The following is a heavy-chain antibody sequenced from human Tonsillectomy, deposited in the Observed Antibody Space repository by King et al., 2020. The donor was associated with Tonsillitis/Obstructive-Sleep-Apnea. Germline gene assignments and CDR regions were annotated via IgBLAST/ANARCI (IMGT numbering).Heavy chain of an antibody. D-gene: IGHD5-12*01. CDR2: IYYTGST. Sequence: QLQESGPGLVKPSETLSLTCTVSSGSISSYYWSWIRQPPGKGLECIGYIYYTGSTNYNPSLKSRVTISVDTSKNQFSLKLSSVTAADTAVYYCAREGLRDAFDFWGQGTMVTVSS. CDR3: AREGLRDAFDF. CDR1: SGSISSYY. J-gene: IGHJ3*01. V-gene: IGHV4-59*01.